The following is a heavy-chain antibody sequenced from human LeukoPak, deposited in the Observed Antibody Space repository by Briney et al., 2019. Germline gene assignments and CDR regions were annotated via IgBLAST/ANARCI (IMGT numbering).Heavy chain of an antibody. D-gene: IGHD3-22*01. V-gene: IGHV1-24*01. J-gene: IGHJ3*02. CDR1: GYTLTELS. Sequence: ASVKVSCKVSGYTLTELSMHWVRQAPGKGLEWMGGFDPEDGETIYAQKFQGGVTMTEDTSTDTAYMELSSLRSEDTAVYYCATPKYYYDSSGLGAFDIWGQGTMVTVSS. CDR2: FDPEDGET. CDR3: ATPKYYYDSSGLGAFDI.